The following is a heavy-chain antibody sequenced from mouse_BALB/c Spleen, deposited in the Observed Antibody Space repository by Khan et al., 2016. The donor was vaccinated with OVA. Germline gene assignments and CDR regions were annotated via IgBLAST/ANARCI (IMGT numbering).Heavy chain of an antibody. D-gene: IGHD1-1*01. Sequence: EVELVESGGDLVKPGGSLKLSCAASGFTFSTYAMSWVRQTPDKRLEWVATISTSGDYIYYPDSVKGRFTISRDNVKNTLYLQMSSLRSEDTAMYYCARHNYGPFAYWGQGTLVTVSA. CDR1: GFTFSTYA. CDR3: ARHNYGPFAY. CDR2: ISTSGDYI. J-gene: IGHJ3*01. V-gene: IGHV5-6*01.